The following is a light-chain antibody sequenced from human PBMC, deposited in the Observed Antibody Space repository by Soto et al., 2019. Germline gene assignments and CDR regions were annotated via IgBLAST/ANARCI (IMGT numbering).Light chain of an antibody. CDR2: HVS. V-gene: IGLV2-14*01. CDR3: SSYTSTSTYV. CDR1: SSDVGGYNY. J-gene: IGLJ1*01. Sequence: QSALAQPASVSGSPGQSITISCTGTSSDVGGYNYVSWYQQYPGKAPKLMIYHVSNRPSGVSNRFSGSKSGNSASLTISGLEAEDEAHYYCSSYTSTSTYVFGTGTKVAVL.